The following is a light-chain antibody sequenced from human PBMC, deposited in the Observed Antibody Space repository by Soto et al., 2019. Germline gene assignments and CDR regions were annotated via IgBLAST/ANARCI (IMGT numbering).Light chain of an antibody. CDR2: DAS. V-gene: IGKV3-11*01. CDR3: QQRYNWPRIT. J-gene: IGKJ5*01. Sequence: EIVLTQSPATLSLSPGERATLPCRASQSVSSYLAWYQQKPGQAPRLLIYDASNRATGIPARFSGSGSGTDFTLTISSLEPEDFAVYYCQQRYNWPRITFGQGTRLEI. CDR1: QSVSSY.